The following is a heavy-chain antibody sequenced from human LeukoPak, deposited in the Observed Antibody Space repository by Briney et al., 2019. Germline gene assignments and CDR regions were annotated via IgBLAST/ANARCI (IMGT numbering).Heavy chain of an antibody. V-gene: IGHV4-39*01. CDR2: IYYSGRT. J-gene: IGHJ5*02. D-gene: IGHD3-9*01. CDR1: GDSIRSTSHY. CDR3: ARQGYDMSWFDP. Sequence: SETLSLTCIVSGDSIRSTSHYWAWIRQSPGKRLEWIGSIYYSGRTYYNPSLKSRVTISVVTSKNQFSLSLTSVIAADTAVYYCARQGYDMSWFDPWGQGTLVTVSS.